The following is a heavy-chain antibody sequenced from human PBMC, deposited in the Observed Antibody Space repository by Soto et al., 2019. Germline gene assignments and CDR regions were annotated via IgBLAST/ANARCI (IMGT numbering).Heavy chain of an antibody. CDR2: ISSSSSYI. D-gene: IGHD6-6*01. CDR3: AREYSSAYNWFDP. V-gene: IGHV3-21*01. Sequence: GSLRLSCAASGFTFSSYSMNWVRQAPGKGLEWVSSISSSSSYIYYADSVKGRFTISRDNAKNSLYLQMNSLRAEDTAVYYCAREYSSAYNWFDPWGQGTLVTVSS. CDR1: GFTFSSYS. J-gene: IGHJ5*02.